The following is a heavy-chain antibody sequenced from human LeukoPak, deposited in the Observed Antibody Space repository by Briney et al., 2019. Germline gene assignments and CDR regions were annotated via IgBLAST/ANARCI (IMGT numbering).Heavy chain of an antibody. V-gene: IGHV3-13*01. CDR1: GFTFSSYD. CDR2: IGFAGNT. D-gene: IGHD3-10*01. CDR3: VHGWASYGSGSSEFFDY. J-gene: IGHJ4*02. Sequence: GGSLRLSCAASGFTFSSYDMHWIRQVTGKGLEWVSAIGFAGNTYYPGSVKGRFTISRENAKNTLYLQMNSLRVEDTAMYYCVHGWASYGSGSSEFFDYWGQGSLVTVSS.